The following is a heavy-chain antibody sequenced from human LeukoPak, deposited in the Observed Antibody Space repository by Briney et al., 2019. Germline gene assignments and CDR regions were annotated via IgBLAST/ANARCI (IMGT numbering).Heavy chain of an antibody. D-gene: IGHD1-14*01. CDR1: GFTFSSYW. V-gene: IGHV3-7*01. J-gene: IGHJ4*02. CDR2: IKQDGSEK. CDR3: ANLDINRTKKN. Sequence: GGSLRLSCAASGFTFSSYWMSWVRQAPGKGLEWVANIKQDGSEKYSVDSVKGRFTISRDNAKNSLYMQMNSLRAEDTAVYYCANLDINRTKKNWGQGTLVTVSS.